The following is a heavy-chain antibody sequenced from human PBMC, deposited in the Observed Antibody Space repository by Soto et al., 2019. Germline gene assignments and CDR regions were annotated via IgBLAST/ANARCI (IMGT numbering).Heavy chain of an antibody. CDR2: ISYSGST. V-gene: IGHV4-59*01. J-gene: IGHJ6*02. D-gene: IGHD1-26*01. CDR3: AREGATPSYYYYYGMDV. CDR1: GGSISSYY. Sequence: QVQLQESSPGLVKPSETLSLTCTVSGGSISSYYWSWIRQPPGKALEWIGYISYSGSTNYNSSLKSRVTISVDTSKNQFSLKLSSVTAADTAVYYCAREGATPSYYYYYGMDVWGQGTTVTVSS.